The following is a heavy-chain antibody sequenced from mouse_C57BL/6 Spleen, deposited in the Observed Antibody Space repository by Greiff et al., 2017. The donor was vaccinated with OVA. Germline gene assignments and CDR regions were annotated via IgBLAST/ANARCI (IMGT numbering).Heavy chain of an antibody. D-gene: IGHD1-1*01. V-gene: IGHV3-1*01. CDR1: GYSITSGYD. J-gene: IGHJ4*01. Sequence: QSGPGMVKPSQSLSLTCTVTGYSITSGYDWHWIRHFPGNKLEWMGYISYSGSTNYNPSLKSRISITHDTSKNHFFLKLNSVTTEDTATYYCARGGGYGSYYYAMDYWGQGTSVTVSS. CDR2: ISYSGST. CDR3: ARGGGYGSYYYAMDY.